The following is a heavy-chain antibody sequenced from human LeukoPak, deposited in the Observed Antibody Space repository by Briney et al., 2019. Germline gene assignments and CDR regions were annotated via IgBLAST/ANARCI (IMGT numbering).Heavy chain of an antibody. Sequence: SETLSLTCAVYGGSFSGYYWSWIRQPPGKGLEWIGEINHSGRTNYNPSLKSRVTISVDTSRNQFSLKLSPVTAADTAVYYCARGRVGATTFHGSGWFDPWGQGTLVTVSS. J-gene: IGHJ5*02. CDR3: ARGRVGATTFHGSGWFDP. D-gene: IGHD1-26*01. V-gene: IGHV4-34*01. CDR1: GGSFSGYY. CDR2: INHSGRT.